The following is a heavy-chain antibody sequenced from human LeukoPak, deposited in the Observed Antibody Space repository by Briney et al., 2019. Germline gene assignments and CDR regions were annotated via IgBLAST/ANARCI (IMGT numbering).Heavy chain of an antibody. CDR2: ISSSSSYI. D-gene: IGHD3-10*01. CDR3: AREVMATMVRGVSYYFDY. Sequence: GGSLRLSCAASGFTFSSYSMNWVRRAPGKGLEWVSSISSSSSYIYYADSVKGRFTISRDNAKNSLYLQMNSLRAEDTAVYYCAREVMATMVRGVSYYFDYWGQGTLVTVSS. CDR1: GFTFSSYS. V-gene: IGHV3-21*01. J-gene: IGHJ4*02.